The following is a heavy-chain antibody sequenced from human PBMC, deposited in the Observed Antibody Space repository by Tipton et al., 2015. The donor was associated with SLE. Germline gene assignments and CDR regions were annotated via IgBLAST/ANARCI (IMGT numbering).Heavy chain of an antibody. V-gene: IGHV4-31*03. CDR3: ARYFYDSSGVCLFDL. J-gene: IGHJ4*02. D-gene: IGHD3-22*01. Sequence: TLSLTCIVSGGSITTRSYYWGWIRQPPGKGLEWIGYVFSSGTTYYNPSLQGRLSMSLDTSKNQLSLQLSSVTSADTAVYYCARYFYDSSGVCLFDLWGQGTLVTVSS. CDR2: VFSSGTT. CDR1: GGSITTRSYY.